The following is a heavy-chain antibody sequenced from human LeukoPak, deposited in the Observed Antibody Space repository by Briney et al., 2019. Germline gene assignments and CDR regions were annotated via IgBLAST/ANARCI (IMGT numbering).Heavy chain of an antibody. Sequence: GASVKVSCKASGYTFTGYYMHWVRQAPGQGLEWMGWVNPNSGGTNYAQKFQGWVTMTRDTSLSTAYMELSRLRSDDTAVYYCARGAVAGTHFDYWGQGTLVTVSS. CDR2: VNPNSGGT. J-gene: IGHJ4*02. CDR3: ARGAVAGTHFDY. V-gene: IGHV1-2*04. D-gene: IGHD6-19*01. CDR1: GYTFTGYY.